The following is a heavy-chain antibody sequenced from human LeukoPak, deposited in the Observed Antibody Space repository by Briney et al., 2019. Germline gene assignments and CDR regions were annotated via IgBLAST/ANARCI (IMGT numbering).Heavy chain of an antibody. D-gene: IGHD2-15*01. CDR1: GGYISSGTYY. CDR2: IYTSGST. CDR3: ARIGVVVAATDMDV. J-gene: IGHJ6*03. Sequence: SQTLSLTCTVSGGYISSGTYYWSWIRQSAGKGLEWIGRIYTSGSTNYNPSLKSRVTISLDTSKNQFSLNLSSVTAADTAVYYCARIGVVVAATDMDVWGKGTTVTVSS. V-gene: IGHV4-61*02.